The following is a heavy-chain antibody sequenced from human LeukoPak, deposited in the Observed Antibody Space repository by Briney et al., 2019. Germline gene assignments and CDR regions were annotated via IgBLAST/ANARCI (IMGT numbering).Heavy chain of an antibody. CDR3: ARGGSSWPDAVDI. J-gene: IGHJ3*02. CDR2: ISAYNGNT. Sequence: GASVKVSCKASGYTFTSYGISWVRQAPGQGLEWMGWISAYNGNTNYAQKLQGRVTMTTDTSTSTAYMELSSLGTEDTAVYYCARGGSSWPDAVDIWGQGTMVTVSS. V-gene: IGHV1-18*01. CDR1: GYTFTSYG. D-gene: IGHD6-13*01.